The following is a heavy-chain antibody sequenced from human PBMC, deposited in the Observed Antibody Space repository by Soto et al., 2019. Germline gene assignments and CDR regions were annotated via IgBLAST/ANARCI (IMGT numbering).Heavy chain of an antibody. CDR1: GYSFTNYW. CDR3: ARRGSSSWYYNY. CDR2: IYPDDSDT. J-gene: IGHJ4*02. D-gene: IGHD6-13*01. Sequence: PGESLKISCQGSGYSFTNYWIAWVRQMPGKGLEWMGRIYPDDSDTRYGPSFRGQVTISADKSISTAYLQWSSLKASDTAMYYCARRGSSSWYYNYWGQGTLVTVSS. V-gene: IGHV5-51*01.